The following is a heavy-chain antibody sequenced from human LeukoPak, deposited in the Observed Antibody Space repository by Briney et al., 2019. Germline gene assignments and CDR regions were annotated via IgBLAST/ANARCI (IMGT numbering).Heavy chain of an antibody. Sequence: ASVKVSCKASGYTFTSYDINWVRQATGQGLEWMGWMNPNSGNTGYAQKFLGRVTMTRNTSISTAYMELSSLRSEDTAVYYCARYYDSSGYYNDYWGQGTLVTVSS. J-gene: IGHJ4*02. CDR1: GYTFTSYD. D-gene: IGHD3-22*01. V-gene: IGHV1-8*01. CDR2: MNPNSGNT. CDR3: ARYYDSSGYYNDY.